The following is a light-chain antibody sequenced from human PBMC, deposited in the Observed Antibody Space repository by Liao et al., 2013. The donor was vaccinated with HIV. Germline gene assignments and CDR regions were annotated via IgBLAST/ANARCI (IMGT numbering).Light chain of an antibody. CDR1: SIGGYT. CDR2: HDR. CDR3: LAWDLTTEV. Sequence: SYELTQPPSVSVAPGETARITCGGSSIGGYTVNWYQQRPGQAPVLVIYHDRVRPSGIPERFSGSNSGNTATLTISGAQPMDEADYYCLAWDLTTEVFGTGTWVTVL. V-gene: IGLV3-21*01. J-gene: IGLJ1*01.